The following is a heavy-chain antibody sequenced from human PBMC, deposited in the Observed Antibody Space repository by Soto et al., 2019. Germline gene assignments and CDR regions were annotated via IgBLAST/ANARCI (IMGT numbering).Heavy chain of an antibody. D-gene: IGHD3-22*01. V-gene: IGHV3-15*07. CDR3: TTDSYSSIIVVRFDY. CDR1: GFTFPNAW. CDR2: IKSKTGGGTT. Sequence: EVQLVESGGGLVKPGGSLRLSCAASGFTFPNAWINWVRQAPGKGLEWVGRIKSKTGGGTTDYAAPVKGRFAVSRDDSRDMVYLQRNNLKTEDTGIYYCTTDSYSSIIVVRFDYWGHGTVVTVSS. J-gene: IGHJ4*01.